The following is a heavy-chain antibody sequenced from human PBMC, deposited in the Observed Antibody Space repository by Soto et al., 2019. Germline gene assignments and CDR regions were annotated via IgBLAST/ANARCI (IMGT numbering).Heavy chain of an antibody. CDR2: ITHSGRT. V-gene: IGHV4-30-2*01. Sequence: SETLSLTCAVSGGSISSGGYSWSWIRQPPGKGLEWIGEITHSGRTNYNPSLESRVTISVDPSKNQFSLKLSSVTAADTALYYCARAPELAAASTVLNYWGQGALVTVPQ. CDR3: ARAPELAAASTVLNY. D-gene: IGHD6-13*01. J-gene: IGHJ4*02. CDR1: GGSISSGGYS.